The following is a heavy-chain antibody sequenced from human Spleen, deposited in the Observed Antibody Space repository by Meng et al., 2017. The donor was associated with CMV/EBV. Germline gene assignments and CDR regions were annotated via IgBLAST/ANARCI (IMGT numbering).Heavy chain of an antibody. CDR1: GFTFSSYA. CDR2: ISYDGSNK. Sequence: GGSLRLSCAASGFTFSSYAMHWVRQAPGKGLEWVAVISYDGSNKYYADSVKGRFTISRDNSKNTLYLQMNSLRAEDTAVYYCARDRRYGGATPLRFTFPPDYWGQGTLVTVSS. D-gene: IGHD3-3*01. V-gene: IGHV3-30-3*01. J-gene: IGHJ4*02. CDR3: ARDRRYGGATPLRFTFPPDY.